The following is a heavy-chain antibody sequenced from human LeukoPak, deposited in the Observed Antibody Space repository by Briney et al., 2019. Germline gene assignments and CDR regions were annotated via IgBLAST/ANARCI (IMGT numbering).Heavy chain of an antibody. V-gene: IGHV1-2*06. Sequence: ASVKVPCKASGYTFTGYYMHWVRQAPGQGLEWMGRINPNSGGTNYAQKFQGRVTMTRDTSISTAYMELSRLRSDDTAVYYCARDRRITMVRGVIITYWGQGTLVTVSS. CDR1: GYTFTGYY. D-gene: IGHD3-10*01. CDR2: INPNSGGT. CDR3: ARDRRITMVRGVIITY. J-gene: IGHJ4*02.